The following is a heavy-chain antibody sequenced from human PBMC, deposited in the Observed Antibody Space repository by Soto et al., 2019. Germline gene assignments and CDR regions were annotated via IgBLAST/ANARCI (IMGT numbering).Heavy chain of an antibody. J-gene: IGHJ6*03. D-gene: IGHD3-10*01. CDR1: GVSVSSDSAA. Sequence: QPLSLTCVISGVSVSSDSAAWSWIRQSPSRGLEWLGRTYYRSRWYNDYAVSVRSRITVNADTSKNQFSLHLNSVTPEDTAVYYFAVINSPPCSYMDALDQDATLTVSS. CDR3: AVINSPPCSYMDA. V-gene: IGHV6-1*01. CDR2: TYYRSRWYN.